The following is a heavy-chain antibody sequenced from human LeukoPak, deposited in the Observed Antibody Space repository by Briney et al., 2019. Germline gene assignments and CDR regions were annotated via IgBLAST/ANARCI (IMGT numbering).Heavy chain of an antibody. CDR2: IYYSGST. D-gene: IGHD6-13*01. J-gene: IGHJ4*02. CDR1: GGSISSGGYY. CDR3: ASSGSSWSNYFDY. V-gene: IGHV4-31*03. Sequence: PSQTLSLTCTVSGGSISSGGYYWSWIRQHPGKGLEWIGYIYYSGSTYYNPSLKSRVTISVDTSKNQFSLKLSSVTAADTAVYYCASSGSSWSNYFDYWGQGTLVTVSS.